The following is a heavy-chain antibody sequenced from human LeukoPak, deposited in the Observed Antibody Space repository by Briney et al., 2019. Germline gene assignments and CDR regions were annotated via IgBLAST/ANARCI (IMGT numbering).Heavy chain of an antibody. J-gene: IGHJ4*02. Sequence: ASVTVSCKASGGTFSSYATNWVRQAPGQGLEWMGGILPFLGSANYAQKFQDRVTLTADESTSTAYMEMSSLRSEDTAVYYCARSRGSTWFEPIDYWGQGTLVTVSS. CDR2: ILPFLGSA. CDR1: GGTFSSYA. D-gene: IGHD6-13*01. V-gene: IGHV1-69*01. CDR3: ARSRGSTWFEPIDY.